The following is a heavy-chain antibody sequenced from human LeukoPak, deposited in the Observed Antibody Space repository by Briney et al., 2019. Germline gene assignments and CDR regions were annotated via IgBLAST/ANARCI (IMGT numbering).Heavy chain of an antibody. V-gene: IGHV1-69*04. CDR2: IIPILGIA. D-gene: IGHD2-2*01. Sequence: ASVKVSCKASGGTFSSYAISWVRQAPGQGLEWMGRIIPILGIANYAQKFQGRVTITADKSTSTAYMELSSLRSEDTAVYYCARGVVPALGDNWFDPWGQGTLVTVSS. CDR1: GGTFSSYA. J-gene: IGHJ5*02. CDR3: ARGVVPALGDNWFDP.